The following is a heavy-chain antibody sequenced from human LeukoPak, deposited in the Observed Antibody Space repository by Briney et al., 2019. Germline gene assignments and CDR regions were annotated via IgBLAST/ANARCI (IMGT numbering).Heavy chain of an antibody. V-gene: IGHV1-2*06. J-gene: IGHJ4*02. D-gene: IGHD5-18*01. CDR2: INPNSGGT. Sequence: ASVKVSCKASGYTFTGYYMHWVRQAPGQGLEWMGRINPNSGGTNYAQKFQGRVTMTRDTSISTAYMELSRLRSDDTAVYYCARQKSYGYGAFDYWGRGTLVTVSS. CDR3: ARQKSYGYGAFDY. CDR1: GYTFTGYY.